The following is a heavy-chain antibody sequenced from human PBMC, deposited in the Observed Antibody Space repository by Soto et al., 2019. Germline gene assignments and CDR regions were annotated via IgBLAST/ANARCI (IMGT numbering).Heavy chain of an antibody. V-gene: IGHV1-69*13. CDR3: ARGSYYGSGSYYTFYYYYGMDV. D-gene: IGHD3-10*01. CDR2: IIPIFGTA. J-gene: IGHJ6*02. CDR1: GGTFSSYA. Sequence: GASVKVSCKASGGTFSSYAISWVRQAPGQGLEWMGGIIPIFGTANYAQKFQGRVTITADESTSTAYMELSSLRSEDTAVYYCARGSYYGSGSYYTFYYYYGMDVWGQGTTVTVSS.